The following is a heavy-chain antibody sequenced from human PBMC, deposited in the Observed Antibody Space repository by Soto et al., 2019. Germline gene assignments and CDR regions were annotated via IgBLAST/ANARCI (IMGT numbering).Heavy chain of an antibody. V-gene: IGHV3-23*01. D-gene: IGHD3-3*01. CDR2: ISGGGGST. J-gene: IGHJ6*02. CDR1: GGSVSSGSYY. Sequence: PSETLSLTCTVSGGSVSSGSYYWSWIRQPPGKGLEWVSDISGGGGSTYYADSVKGRFTISRDNSKNTLYLQMNSLRAEDTAVYYCAKVYHENIRRYDFWSGYPHDYYYGMDVWGQGTRVTVPS. CDR3: AKVYHENIRRYDFWSGYPHDYYYGMDV.